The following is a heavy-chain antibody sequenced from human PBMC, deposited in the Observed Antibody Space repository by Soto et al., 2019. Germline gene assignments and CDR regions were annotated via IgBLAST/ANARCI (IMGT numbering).Heavy chain of an antibody. CDR1: GYSFTRYY. J-gene: IGHJ4*02. Sequence: QVQLVQSGAEVKKPGASVKVSCKASGYSFTRYYINWVRQAPGQGLEWMGWISAYNGNTHYEEKLQGRVTLTTVTSTSTAYMELRSLRSDDTAVYFCARGGQWDFLSDYWGQGTLVTVSS. CDR2: ISAYNGNT. V-gene: IGHV1-18*01. D-gene: IGHD1-26*01. CDR3: ARGGQWDFLSDY.